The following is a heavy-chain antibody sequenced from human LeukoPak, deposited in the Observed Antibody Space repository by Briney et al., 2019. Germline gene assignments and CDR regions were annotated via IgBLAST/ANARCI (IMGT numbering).Heavy chain of an antibody. CDR1: GGSISSGGYS. Sequence: PSETLSLTCAVSGGSISSGGYSWSWIRQPPGKGLEWIGYIYHSGSTYYNPSLKSRVTISVDRSKNQFSLKLSSVTAAGTAVYYCARAGVLERSLDYWGQGTLVTVSS. V-gene: IGHV4-30-2*01. CDR2: IYHSGST. CDR3: ARAGVLERSLDY. J-gene: IGHJ4*02. D-gene: IGHD4/OR15-4a*01.